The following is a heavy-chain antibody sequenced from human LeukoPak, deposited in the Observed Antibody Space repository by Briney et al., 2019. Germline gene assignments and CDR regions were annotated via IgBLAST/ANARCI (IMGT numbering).Heavy chain of an antibody. D-gene: IGHD1-26*01. CDR1: GGSISSSSYY. Sequence: SETLSLTCTVSGGSISSSSYYWGWTRQPPGKGLEWIGSIYYSGSTYYNPSLKSRVTISVDTSKNQFSLKLSSVTAADTAVYYCARSGSYYLYYYYYYMDVWGKGTTVTVSS. J-gene: IGHJ6*03. CDR3: ARSGSYYLYYYYYYMDV. CDR2: IYYSGST. V-gene: IGHV4-39*07.